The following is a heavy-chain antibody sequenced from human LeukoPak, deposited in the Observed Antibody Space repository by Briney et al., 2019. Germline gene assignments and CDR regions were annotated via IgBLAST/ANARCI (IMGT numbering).Heavy chain of an antibody. CDR2: IWYDGSNE. D-gene: IGHD2-2*01. J-gene: IGHJ4*02. V-gene: IGHV3-33*01. CDR3: ARSRYCSSTSCYGFLDY. CDR1: GFTFSTYG. Sequence: PGGSLRLSCAASGFTFSTYGMHWVRQAPGKGLQWVAVIWYDGSNEQYADSVKGRFTISRDNSKNTLYLQMNSLRAEDTAVYYCARSRYCSSTSCYGFLDYWGQGTLVTVSS.